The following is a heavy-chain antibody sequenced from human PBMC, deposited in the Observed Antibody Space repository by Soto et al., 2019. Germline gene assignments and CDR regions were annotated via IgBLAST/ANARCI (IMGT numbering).Heavy chain of an antibody. Sequence: SETLSLTCTVSGGSISSSSYYWGWVRQPPGKGLEWIGSIYYSGSTYYNPSLESRVTISVDTSKNQFSLKLSSVTAADTAVYYCARHTPAISISDHWGQGTLVTVSS. J-gene: IGHJ4*02. CDR3: ARHTPAISISDH. D-gene: IGHD2-15*01. CDR2: IYYSGST. V-gene: IGHV4-39*01. CDR1: GGSISSSSYY.